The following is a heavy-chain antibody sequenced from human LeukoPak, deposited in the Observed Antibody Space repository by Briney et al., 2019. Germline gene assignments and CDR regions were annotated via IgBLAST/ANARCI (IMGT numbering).Heavy chain of an antibody. CDR1: GFTFSTYS. J-gene: IGHJ4*02. V-gene: IGHV3-21*01. CDR3: ARGDRLARGVIQDLDD. Sequence: PGGSLRLSCAASGFTFSTYSMNWVRQAPGKGLEWVSSISSSSSYIYYADSVKGRFTISRDNAKKSLYLQMNSLRAEDTAVYYCARGDRLARGVIQDLDDWGQGTLVTVSS. D-gene: IGHD3-10*01. CDR2: ISSSSSYI.